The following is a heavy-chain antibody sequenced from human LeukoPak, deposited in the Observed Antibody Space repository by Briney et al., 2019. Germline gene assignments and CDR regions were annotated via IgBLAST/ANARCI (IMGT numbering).Heavy chain of an antibody. CDR2: IYHGDSDT. V-gene: IGHV5-51*01. J-gene: IGHJ4*02. CDR3: ARRVNGGDY. CDR1: GYTFTSYW. D-gene: IGHD3-10*01. Sequence: GESLKISCKGSGYTFTSYWIGWVRQMPGKGLEYMGIIYHGDSDTRYSPSLQGQVTISADKSISTTYLQWNSLKAADTAMYYCARRVNGGDYWGQGTLVTVSS.